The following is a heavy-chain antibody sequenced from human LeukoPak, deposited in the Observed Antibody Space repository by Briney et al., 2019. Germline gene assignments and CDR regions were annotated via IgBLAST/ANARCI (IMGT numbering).Heavy chain of an antibody. J-gene: IGHJ4*02. CDR1: GGSISSNSYY. Sequence: SETLSLTCTVSGGSISSNSYYWGWIRQAPGKGLEWIGSIYYSGSTYYNPSLKSRVTISVDTSKNQFSLNLSSVTAADTAVYYCARHWAYCSGGTCYSFDDWGQGTLVTVSS. D-gene: IGHD2-15*01. CDR2: IYYSGST. CDR3: ARHWAYCSGGTCYSFDD. V-gene: IGHV4-39*01.